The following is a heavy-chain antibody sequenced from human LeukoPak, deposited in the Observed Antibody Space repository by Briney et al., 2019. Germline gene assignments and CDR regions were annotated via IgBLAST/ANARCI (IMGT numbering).Heavy chain of an antibody. D-gene: IGHD3-22*01. CDR2: IIPIFGTA. V-gene: IGHV1-69*05. J-gene: IGHJ3*02. CDR1: GGTFSSYA. Sequence: SVKVSCKASGGTFSSYAISWVRQAPGQGLEWMGRIIPIFGTANYAQKFQGRVAITTDESTSTAYMELSSLRSEDTAVYYCARERGGSGYCDIWGQGTMVTVSS. CDR3: ARERGGSGYCDI.